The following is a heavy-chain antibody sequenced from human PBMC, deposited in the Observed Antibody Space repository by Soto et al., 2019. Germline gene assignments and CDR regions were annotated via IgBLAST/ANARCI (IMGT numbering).Heavy chain of an antibody. CDR2: ISYDGSNK. CDR1: GFTFSSYG. J-gene: IGHJ5*02. CDR3: AKSRALVREPYWFDP. D-gene: IGHD6-13*01. Sequence: GGSLRLSCAASGFTFSSYGMHWVRQAPGKGLEWVAAISYDGSNKYYADSVKGRFTISRDNSKNTLYLQMNSLRAEDTAVYYCAKSRALVREPYWFDPWGQGTLVTVSS. V-gene: IGHV3-30*18.